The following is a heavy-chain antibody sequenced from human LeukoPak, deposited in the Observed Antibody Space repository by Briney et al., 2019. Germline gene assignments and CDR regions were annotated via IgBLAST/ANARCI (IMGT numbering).Heavy chain of an antibody. D-gene: IGHD2-2*01. CDR1: GGSISSYY. V-gene: IGHV4-59*01. CDR2: IYYSGST. CDR3: ARPRGCSSTSCYGSGWFDP. J-gene: IGHJ5*02. Sequence: SETLSLTCTVSGGSISSYYWSWIRQPPGKGLEWIGYIYYSGSTNYNPSLKSRVTISVDTSKNQFPLKLSSVTAADTAVYYCARPRGCSSTSCYGSGWFDPWGQGTLVTVSS.